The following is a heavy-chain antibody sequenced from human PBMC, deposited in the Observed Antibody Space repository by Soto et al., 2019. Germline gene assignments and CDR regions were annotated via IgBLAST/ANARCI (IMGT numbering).Heavy chain of an antibody. CDR2: IVPMFGTA. CDR1: GGTFGNSA. CDR3: ARDGDPEYAFWSGPLGGGRFDP. J-gene: IGHJ5*02. Sequence: QVQLVQSGAEVKKPGSSVNVSCKTSGGTFGNSAVTWVRQAPGQGLEWMGGIVPMFGTANYAQKFQGRVTIPADESTSTANMELTSLRSDDTAVYYCARDGDPEYAFWSGPLGGGRFDPWGQGTQVTVSS. D-gene: IGHD3-3*01. V-gene: IGHV1-69*12.